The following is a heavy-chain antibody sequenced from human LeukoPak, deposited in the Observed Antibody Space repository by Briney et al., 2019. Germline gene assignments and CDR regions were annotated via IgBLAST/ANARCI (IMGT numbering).Heavy chain of an antibody. D-gene: IGHD2-8*02. CDR1: GYTFTSYY. CDR3: ARAYWAYYFDY. Sequence: ASVKVSCKASGYTFTSYYIHWVRQAPGQGLEWMGMMNPSGGSTSYAQKFQGRVTMTRDTSTSTVYMEVSSLRSEDTAVYYCARAYWAYYFDYWGQGTLVTASS. V-gene: IGHV1-46*01. J-gene: IGHJ4*02. CDR2: MNPSGGST.